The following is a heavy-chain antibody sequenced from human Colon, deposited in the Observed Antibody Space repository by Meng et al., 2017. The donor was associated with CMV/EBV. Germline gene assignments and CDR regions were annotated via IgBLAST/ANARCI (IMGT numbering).Heavy chain of an antibody. V-gene: IGHV3-23*01. CDR1: GFTFSSYA. Sequence: GESLKISCAASGFTFSSYAMTWVRQAPGKGLEWVSDISDGGGNTYYADSVKGRFTISRDNSKNTLYLQMNSLRAEDTAVYYRAKSPLNYGSRSYIDPWGQGTLVTVSS. CDR2: ISDGGGNT. J-gene: IGHJ5*02. CDR3: AKSPLNYGSRSYIDP. D-gene: IGHD3-10*01.